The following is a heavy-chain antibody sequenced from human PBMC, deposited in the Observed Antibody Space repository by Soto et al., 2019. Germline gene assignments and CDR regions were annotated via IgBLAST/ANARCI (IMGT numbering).Heavy chain of an antibody. CDR2: IYYSGST. D-gene: IGHD3-10*01. Sequence: TINSTDSSAYISSDYWSVLLKPTGAGLDGFGYIYYSGSTNYNPSLKSRVTISVDTSKNQFSLKLSSVTAADTAVYYCARGPWYYYGSGSNPGYYYYYYGMNVWGQGTTVT. J-gene: IGHJ6*02. CDR1: SAYISSDY. CDR3: ARGPWYYYGSGSNPGYYYYYYGMNV. V-gene: IGHV4-59*01.